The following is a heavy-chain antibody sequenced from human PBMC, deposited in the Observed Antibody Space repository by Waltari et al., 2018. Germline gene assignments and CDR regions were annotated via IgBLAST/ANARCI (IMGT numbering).Heavy chain of an antibody. CDR1: GYTFSSYD. V-gene: IGHV1-8*01. CDR2: MNPNMGKT. CDR3: ARGKNTMVRGVFIIGGFDT. D-gene: IGHD3-10*01. J-gene: IGHJ5*02. Sequence: QVQLVQSGAEVKKPGASVKVSCKASGYTFSSYDINWVRQATGQGLEWMGWMNPNMGKTGYAEKFQGRVTMTRNTSISTAYMERSSLRSEDTAVYYCARGKNTMVRGVFIIGGFDTWGQGTLVTVSS.